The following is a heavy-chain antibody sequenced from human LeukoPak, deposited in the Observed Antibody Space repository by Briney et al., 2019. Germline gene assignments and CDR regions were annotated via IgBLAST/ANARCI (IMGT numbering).Heavy chain of an antibody. J-gene: IGHJ3*02. D-gene: IGHD3-16*02. CDR1: GGSFSGYY. V-gene: IGHV4-34*01. CDR2: INHSGST. CDR3: AKQGQQIPFGGVVAIAPFDI. Sequence: SETLSLTCAVYGGSFSGYYWSWIRQPPGKGLEWIGEINHSGSTNYNPSLKCSDTISVVTSKIPFSLNLTSLPAAVTALYYCAKQGQQIPFGGVVAIAPFDIWGQGTMVTVSS.